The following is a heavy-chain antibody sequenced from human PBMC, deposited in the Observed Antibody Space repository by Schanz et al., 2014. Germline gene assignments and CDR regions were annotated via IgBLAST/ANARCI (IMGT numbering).Heavy chain of an antibody. V-gene: IGHV3-30*18. CDR1: GFIFSNSW. J-gene: IGHJ3*02. D-gene: IGHD3-10*01. CDR3: AKAKSGAHGAFDI. Sequence: QAQLVESGGGVVQPGRSLRLSCVASGFIFSNSWMSWVRQAPGKGLEWVALISYDGSSKNHADSVKGRFIISRDNSKNNSKNTLYVQMNSLRAEDTAVYYCAKAKSGAHGAFDIWGQGTMVTVSS. CDR2: ISYDGSSK.